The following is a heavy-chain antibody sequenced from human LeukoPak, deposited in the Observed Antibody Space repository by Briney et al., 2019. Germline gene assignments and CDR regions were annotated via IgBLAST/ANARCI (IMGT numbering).Heavy chain of an antibody. CDR1: GYTFTGYY. CDR2: INPNSGGT. D-gene: IGHD3-22*01. CDR3: ARVRSYYYDSSGLYYFDY. V-gene: IGHV1-2*02. Sequence: ASVKVSCKASGYTFTGYYMHWVRQAPGRGLEWMGWINPNSGGTNYAQKFQGRVTMTRDTSISTAYMELSRLRSDDTAVYYYARVRSYYYDSSGLYYFDYWGQGTLVTVSS. J-gene: IGHJ4*02.